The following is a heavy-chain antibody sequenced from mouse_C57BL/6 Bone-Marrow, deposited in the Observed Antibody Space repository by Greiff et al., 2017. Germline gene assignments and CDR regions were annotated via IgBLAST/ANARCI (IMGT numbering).Heavy chain of an antibody. J-gene: IGHJ3*01. CDR3: AREGPGTPFAY. CDR2: INPYNGGT. D-gene: IGHD4-1*01. V-gene: IGHV1-19*01. Sequence: VQLKQSGPVLVKPGASVKMSCKASGYTFTDYYMNWVKQSHGKSLEWIGVINPYNGGTSYNQKFKGKATLTVDKSSSTAYMELNSLTSEDSAVYYCAREGPGTPFAYWGQGTLVTVSA. CDR1: GYTFTDYY.